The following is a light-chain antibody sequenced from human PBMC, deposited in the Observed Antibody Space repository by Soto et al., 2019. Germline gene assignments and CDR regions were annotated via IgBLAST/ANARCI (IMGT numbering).Light chain of an antibody. CDR3: LLYYGGDQPWV. Sequence: QAVVTQEPSLTVSPGGTVTLTCASSTGAVTNGNYPNWFQQKSGQAPRALMYSTSNKHSWTPARFSGSLLGGKAALTLSGVQPEDEAEYYCLLYYGGDQPWVFGGGTKVTVL. CDR2: STS. J-gene: IGLJ3*02. V-gene: IGLV7-43*01. CDR1: TGAVTNGNY.